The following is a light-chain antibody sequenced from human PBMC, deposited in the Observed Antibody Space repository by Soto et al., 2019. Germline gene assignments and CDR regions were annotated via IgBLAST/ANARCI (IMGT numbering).Light chain of an antibody. Sequence: LTQSPSSLSASVGDMVTITCRASQGIRNDLGWYQQKPGKAPKLLIYAASSLQSGVPSRFSGSASGTDFTLTLSSLQPEDFATYYCLLDYSYPWTFGQGTKVDTK. CDR2: AAS. CDR1: QGIRND. J-gene: IGKJ1*01. CDR3: LLDYSYPWT. V-gene: IGKV1-6*01.